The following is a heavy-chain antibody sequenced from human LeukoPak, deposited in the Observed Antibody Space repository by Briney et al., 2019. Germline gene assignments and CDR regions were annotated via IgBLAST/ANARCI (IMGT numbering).Heavy chain of an antibody. D-gene: IGHD6-13*01. V-gene: IGHV1-8*01. J-gene: IGHJ4*02. Sequence: GASGKLSCNASGYTFTSYDINLVRQPTGQGLELMGWMNPNSGTTGYAQKFQGRVTMTRNTSISTAYMELSSLRSEDTAVYYCARGRAAAYSIDYWGQGTLVTASS. CDR1: GYTFTSYD. CDR3: ARGRAAAYSIDY. CDR2: MNPNSGTT.